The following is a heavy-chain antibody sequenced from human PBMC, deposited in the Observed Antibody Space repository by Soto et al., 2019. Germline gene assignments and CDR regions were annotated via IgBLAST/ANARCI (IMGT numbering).Heavy chain of an antibody. CDR3: VRRRLVVSPLDH. D-gene: IGHD6-19*01. CDR1: EFIFSGSA. Sequence: EVHLVQSGGGLVQPGGSLKLSCAASEFIFSGSAMHWVRQASGKGLEWVGRIGRKANNYATEYAASVEGRFTISRDESKTTTFLLMNSLKSEDTAVYFCVRRRLVVSPLDHWGQGTLVTVSS. V-gene: IGHV3-73*02. CDR2: IGRKANNYAT. J-gene: IGHJ4*02.